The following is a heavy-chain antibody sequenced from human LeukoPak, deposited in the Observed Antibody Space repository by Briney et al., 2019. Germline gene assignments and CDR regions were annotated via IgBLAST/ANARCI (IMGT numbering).Heavy chain of an antibody. J-gene: IGHJ3*02. CDR2: IYHSGST. Sequence: SETLSLTCAVSGYSISSGYYWGWIRQPPGKGLEWIGSIYHSGSTYYNPSLKSRVTISVDTSKNQFSLKLSSVTAADTAVYYCARDPPYYYDTMRGALDIWGQGTMVTVSS. CDR3: ARDPPYYYDTMRGALDI. D-gene: IGHD3-22*01. V-gene: IGHV4-38-2*02. CDR1: GYSISSGYY.